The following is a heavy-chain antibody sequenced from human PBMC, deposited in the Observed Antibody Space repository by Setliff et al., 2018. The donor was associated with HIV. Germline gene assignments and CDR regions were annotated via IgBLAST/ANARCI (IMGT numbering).Heavy chain of an antibody. D-gene: IGHD2-8*01. CDR3: ARRSAGMYANSIDY. V-gene: IGHV4-4*09. Sequence: SETLSLTCTVSGGSISGYYWGWIRQPPGKGLEWIGYIYTRGSTNYNPSLKSRVTISVDTSRNQFSLKLTSVTAADTAVYYCARRSAGMYANSIDYWGQGTLVTVSS. CDR1: GGSISGYY. J-gene: IGHJ4*02. CDR2: IYTRGST.